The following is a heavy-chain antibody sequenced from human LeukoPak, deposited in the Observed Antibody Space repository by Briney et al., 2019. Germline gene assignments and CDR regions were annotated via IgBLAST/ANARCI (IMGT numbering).Heavy chain of an antibody. CDR2: IYSGGST. J-gene: IGHJ4*02. D-gene: IGHD6-19*01. Sequence: PGGSLRLSCAASGFTVSSNYMSWVRQAPGKGLEWVSVIYSGGSTYYADSVKGRFTISRDNSKNTLYLQMNGLRAEDTAVYYCARERHSSGCYDYWGQGTLVTVSS. CDR3: ARERHSSGCYDY. CDR1: GFTVSSNY. V-gene: IGHV3-53*01.